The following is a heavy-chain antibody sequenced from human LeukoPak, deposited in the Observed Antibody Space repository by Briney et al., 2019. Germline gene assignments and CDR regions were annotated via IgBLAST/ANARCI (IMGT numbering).Heavy chain of an antibody. CDR3: ARDGNMAPAGMNADY. J-gene: IGHJ4*02. D-gene: IGHD6-13*01. Sequence: GASVKVSCKASGYTFTSHAMNWVRQVPGQGLEWMGWINTNTGNPTYAQGFTGRFVLSLDTSVSTAYLQISSLKAEDTAVYYCARDGNMAPAGMNADYWGQGTLVTVSS. CDR2: INTNTGNP. V-gene: IGHV7-4-1*02. CDR1: GYTFTSHA.